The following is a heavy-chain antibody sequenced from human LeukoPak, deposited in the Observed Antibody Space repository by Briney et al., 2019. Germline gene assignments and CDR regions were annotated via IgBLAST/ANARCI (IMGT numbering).Heavy chain of an antibody. V-gene: IGHV3-53*01. CDR3: ARIRDTALVIDY. CDR1: GLTVSGNY. D-gene: IGHD5-18*01. CDR2: IYSGGRT. Sequence: GGSLRLSCAASGLTVSGNYMSCVRQPPGKGLEWVSVIYSGGRTHYADSVKGRFTISRDNSNNTLYLQMNSLRAEDTAVYYCARIRDTALVIDYWGQGTLVTVSS. J-gene: IGHJ4*02.